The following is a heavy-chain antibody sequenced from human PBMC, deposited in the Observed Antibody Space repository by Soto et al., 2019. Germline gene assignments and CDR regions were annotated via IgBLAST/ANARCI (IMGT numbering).Heavy chain of an antibody. V-gene: IGHV3-23*01. J-gene: IGHJ4*02. CDR2: ISGSGGST. CDR1: GFIFRSYA. Sequence: PGGSLRLSCAASGFIFRSYAMSWVRQAPGKGLEWVSAISGSGGSTYYADSVKGRFTISRDNSKNTLYVQMNGLRAEDTALYYCVSSGIVGVSAAGPGGYWGQGTLVTVSS. D-gene: IGHD2-2*01. CDR3: VSSGIVGVSAAGPGGY.